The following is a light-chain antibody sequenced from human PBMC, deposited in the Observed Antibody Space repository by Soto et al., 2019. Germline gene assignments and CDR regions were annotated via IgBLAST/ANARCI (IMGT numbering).Light chain of an antibody. J-gene: IGKJ2*01. V-gene: IGKV1-39*01. CDR1: QNIRNY. CDR3: QQMHSTSSYT. Sequence: DIQMTQSPSSLSASVGDRVTITCRASQNIRNYLNWYQQRPGKTPNLLVYAASNLRGGVPSRFSCSGSGTVFTLTINSLQPEDFATYYCQQMHSTSSYTFGQGTRVDIK. CDR2: AAS.